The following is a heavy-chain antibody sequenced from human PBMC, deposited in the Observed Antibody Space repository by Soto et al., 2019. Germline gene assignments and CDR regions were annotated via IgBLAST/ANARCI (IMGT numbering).Heavy chain of an antibody. Sequence: QVQLVESGGGVVQPGRSLRLSCAASGFTFSSYDMQWVRQAPGKGLEWVAVIWYDGSNKYYADSVKGRFTISRDNSKNTLCLQMNSLRAEDTAVYYSARGWFGDLAPPFDYCGQGTLVTVSS. J-gene: IGHJ4*02. CDR2: IWYDGSNK. V-gene: IGHV3-33*01. D-gene: IGHD3-10*01. CDR3: ARGWFGDLAPPFDY. CDR1: GFTFSSYD.